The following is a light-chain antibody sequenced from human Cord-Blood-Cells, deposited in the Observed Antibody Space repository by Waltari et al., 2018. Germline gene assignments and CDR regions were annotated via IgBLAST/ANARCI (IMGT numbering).Light chain of an antibody. CDR1: QSVSSN. CDR2: GAS. V-gene: IGKV3-15*01. Sequence: EIVMTQPPATLPVSPGERATLSGRASQSVSSNLAWYQHKPDQAPRLLIYGASTRATGIPARFSGSESRTEFTLTIRSLQSEDFAFYYCQQYNNWSRTFGQGTKVEIK. J-gene: IGKJ1*01. CDR3: QQYNNWSRT.